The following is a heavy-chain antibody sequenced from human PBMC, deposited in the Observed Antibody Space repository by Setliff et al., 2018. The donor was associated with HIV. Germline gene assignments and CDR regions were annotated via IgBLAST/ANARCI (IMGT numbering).Heavy chain of an antibody. CDR3: ARSRWELFGYPFDI. Sequence: QSGPTLVNPTQTLTLTCTFSGFSLTTNAMSVSWIRQPPGKALEWLASVDWEDDKDYSPSLKTRLTISKDTSKNQVFLTMTNVDSVDTGTYYCARSRWELFGYPFDIWGQGTMVTVSS. V-gene: IGHV2-70*11. CDR2: VDWEDDK. J-gene: IGHJ3*02. D-gene: IGHD1-7*01. CDR1: GFSLTTNAMS.